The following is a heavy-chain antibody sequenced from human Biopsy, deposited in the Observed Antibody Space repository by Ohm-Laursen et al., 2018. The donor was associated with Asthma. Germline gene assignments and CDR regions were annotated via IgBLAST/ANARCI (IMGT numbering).Heavy chain of an antibody. CDR1: GFTFSDYD. Sequence: SLRLSCAASGFTFSDYDMHWVRQAPGKGLEWVAVISYVGTNKDYADSVKGRFTFSRDNSQNTLSLEMNSLRVEDTAVYYCARDLRSDNWNPWGMDVWGRGTTVTVAS. CDR3: ARDLRSDNWNPWGMDV. J-gene: IGHJ6*02. V-gene: IGHV3-30-3*01. D-gene: IGHD1-20*01. CDR2: ISYVGTNK.